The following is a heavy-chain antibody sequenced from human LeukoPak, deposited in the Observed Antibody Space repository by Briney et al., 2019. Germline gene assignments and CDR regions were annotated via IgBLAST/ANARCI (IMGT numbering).Heavy chain of an antibody. CDR1: GFTFSTYA. J-gene: IGHJ4*02. D-gene: IGHD2-2*02. CDR3: AKDSRTRDCTSTSCYTLIVVDF. CDR2: IGGSGGST. V-gene: IGHV3-23*01. Sequence: GGSLRLSCAASGFTFSTYAVNWVRQAPGKGLEWVSAIGGSGGSTYYTDSVKGRFSISRDNSKNTLYLQMNSLRAEDTAVYYCAKDSRTRDCTSTSCYTLIVVDFWGQGTLVTVSS.